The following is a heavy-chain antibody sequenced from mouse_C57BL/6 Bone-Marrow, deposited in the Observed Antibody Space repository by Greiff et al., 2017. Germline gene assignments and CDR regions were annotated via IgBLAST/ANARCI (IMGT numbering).Heavy chain of an antibody. CDR2: ISYDGSN. Sequence: VQLKESGPGLVKPSQSLSLTCSVTGYSITSGYYWNWIRQFPGNKLEWMGYISYDGSNNYNPSLKNRISITRDTSKNQFFLKLNSVTTEDTATYDCARDEGYPAWFAHWGQGTLVTVSA. V-gene: IGHV3-6*01. D-gene: IGHD2-14*01. J-gene: IGHJ3*01. CDR3: ARDEGYPAWFAH. CDR1: GYSITSGYY.